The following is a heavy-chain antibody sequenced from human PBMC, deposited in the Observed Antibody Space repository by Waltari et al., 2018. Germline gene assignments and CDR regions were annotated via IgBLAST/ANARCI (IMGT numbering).Heavy chain of an antibody. CDR3: TRDGPYYYFGLDV. J-gene: IGHJ6*02. Sequence: EEQLVESGGGQVKPGGSLRLSCSASGFTFISYNMNWVRQAPGKGLEWVASINSDGTSTNSADSVEGRFTISRDNAKNSRYLQMDNLRADDTAVYYCTRDGPYYYFGLDVWGQGTTVTVSS. CDR1: GFTFISYN. CDR2: INSDGTST. V-gene: IGHV3-21*02.